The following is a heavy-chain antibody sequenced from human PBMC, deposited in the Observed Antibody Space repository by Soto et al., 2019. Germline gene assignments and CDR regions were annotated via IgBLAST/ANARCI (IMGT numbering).Heavy chain of an antibody. J-gene: IGHJ6*02. CDR2: ISSSSSYT. V-gene: IGHV3-11*06. CDR1: GFTFSDYY. D-gene: IGHD5-18*01. Sequence: GESLRLSCAASGFTFSDYYMSWIRQAPGKGLEWVSYISSSSSYTNYADSVKGRFTISRDNAKNSLYLQMNSLRAEDTAVYYCARDQYIYYSYGMDVWGQGTTVTVSS. CDR3: ARDQYIYYSYGMDV.